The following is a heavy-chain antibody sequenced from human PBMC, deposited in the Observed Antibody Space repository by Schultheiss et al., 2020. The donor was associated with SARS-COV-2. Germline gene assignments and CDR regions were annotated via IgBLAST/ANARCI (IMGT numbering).Heavy chain of an antibody. Sequence: GGSLRLSCAASGFTFSDHYMDWVRQAPGKGLEWVGRTRNKANSYTTEYAASVKGRFTISRDNSKNTLYLQMSSLRAEDTAVYYCVKVPGPRYDFWARSFDPWGQGTLVTVSS. CDR1: GFTFSDHY. CDR3: VKVPGPRYDFWARSFDP. D-gene: IGHD3-3*01. J-gene: IGHJ5*02. V-gene: IGHV3-72*01. CDR2: TRNKANSYTT.